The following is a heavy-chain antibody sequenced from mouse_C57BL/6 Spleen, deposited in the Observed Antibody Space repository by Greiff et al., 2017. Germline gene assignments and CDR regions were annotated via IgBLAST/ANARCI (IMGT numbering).Heavy chain of an antibody. CDR3: ARYGDYGSSYVWYFDV. J-gene: IGHJ1*03. V-gene: IGHV7-3*01. CDR2: IRNKANGYTT. D-gene: IGHD1-1*01. Sequence: EVKLMESGGGLVQPGGSLSLSCAASGFTFTDYYMSWVRQPPGKALEWLGFIRNKANGYTTEYSASVKGRFTISRDNSQSILYLQMNALRAEDSATYYCARYGDYGSSYVWYFDVWGTGTTVTVSS. CDR1: GFTFTDYY.